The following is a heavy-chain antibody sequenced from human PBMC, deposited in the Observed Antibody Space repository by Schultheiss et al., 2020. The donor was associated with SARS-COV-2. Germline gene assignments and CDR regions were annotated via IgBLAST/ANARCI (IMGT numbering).Heavy chain of an antibody. V-gene: IGHV1-18*04. CDR2: ISAYNGNT. CDR1: GYTFTSYG. J-gene: IGHJ4*02. D-gene: IGHD3-22*01. CDR3: ARVSDSSGYYWIDY. Sequence: ASVKVSCKASGYTFTSYGISWVRQAPGQGLEWMGWISAYNGNTNYAQKLQGRVTMTTDTSTSTAYMELRSLRSDDTAVYYCARVSDSSGYYWIDYWGQGTLVTVSS.